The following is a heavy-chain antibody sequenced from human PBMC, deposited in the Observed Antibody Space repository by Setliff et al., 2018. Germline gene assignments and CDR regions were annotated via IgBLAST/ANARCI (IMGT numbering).Heavy chain of an antibody. V-gene: IGHV4-4*07. CDR1: GVSIRSDY. CDR2: LHTSGST. D-gene: IGHD1-26*01. Sequence: PSETLSLTCTVSGVSIRSDYWSWIRQSTERGLEWLGRLHTSGSTTYNPALNSPVTISVDTSTTQFSLRVTSLTAADTAVYFCARDNTILGANDHWGQGTLVTVSS. J-gene: IGHJ5*02. CDR3: ARDNTILGANDH.